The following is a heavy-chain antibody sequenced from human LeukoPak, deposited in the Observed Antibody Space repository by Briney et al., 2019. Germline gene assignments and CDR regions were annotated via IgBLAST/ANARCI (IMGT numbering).Heavy chain of an antibody. CDR1: GGSISSSSYY. J-gene: IGHJ5*02. D-gene: IGHD3-10*01. CDR2: IYYSGST. V-gene: IGHV4-39*07. CDR3: TRRQSESYYNWFDP. Sequence: SETLSLTCTVSGGSISSSSYYWGWIRQPPGKGLEWIGSIYYSGSTYYDPSLKSRVTISVDTSKNQFSLKLNSVTAADTAVYYCTRRQSESYYNWFDPWGQGLLVTVSS.